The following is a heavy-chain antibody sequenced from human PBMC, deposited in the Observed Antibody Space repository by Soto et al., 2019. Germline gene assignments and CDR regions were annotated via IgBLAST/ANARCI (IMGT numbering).Heavy chain of an antibody. CDR2: INHSGST. Sequence: SETLSLTCAVYGGSFSGYYWSWIRQPPGKGLEWIGEINHSGSTNYNPSLKSRVTISVDTSKNQFSLKLSSVTAADTAVYYCARIIAVAGTGENPRRNFDYWGQGTLVTVSS. CDR3: ARIIAVAGTGENPRRNFDY. J-gene: IGHJ4*02. CDR1: GGSFSGYY. V-gene: IGHV4-34*01. D-gene: IGHD6-19*01.